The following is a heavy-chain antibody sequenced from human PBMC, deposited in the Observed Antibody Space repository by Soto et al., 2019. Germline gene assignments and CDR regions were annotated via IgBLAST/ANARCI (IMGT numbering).Heavy chain of an antibody. CDR3: ARGPTVVTSPNFDY. CDR2: INPNSGGT. CDR1: GYTFTGYY. V-gene: IGHV1-2*04. J-gene: IGHJ4*02. Sequence: ASVKVSCKASGYTFTGYYMHWVRQAPGQGLEWMGWINPNSGGTNYAQKFQGWVTMTRDTSISTAYMELSRLRSDDTAVYYCARGPTVVTSPNFDYWGQGTLVTVSS. D-gene: IGHD4-17*01.